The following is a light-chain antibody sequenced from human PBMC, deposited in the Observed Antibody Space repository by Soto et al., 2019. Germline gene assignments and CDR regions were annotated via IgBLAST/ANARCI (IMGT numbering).Light chain of an antibody. V-gene: IGLV2-23*02. CDR2: GVT. J-gene: IGLJ1*01. CDR3: CSYAAPSTFV. Sequence: QSALTQPASVSGSPGRSITISCTGTSSVVGSYNLVSWYQHHPGKAPKLMIYGVTQRPSGVSNRFSGSKSGNTASLTISGLQAEDEAEYYCCSYAAPSTFVFGTGTKVTVL. CDR1: SSVVGSYNL.